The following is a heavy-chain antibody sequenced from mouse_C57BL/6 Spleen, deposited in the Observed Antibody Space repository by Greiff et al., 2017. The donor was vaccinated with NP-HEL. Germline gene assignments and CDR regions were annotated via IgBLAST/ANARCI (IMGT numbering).Heavy chain of an antibody. J-gene: IGHJ1*03. CDR1: GYTFTSYW. Sequence: QVQLQQPGAELVKPGASVKLSCKASGYTFTSYWMHWVKQRPGQGLEWIGMIHPNSGSTNYNEKFKSKATLTVDKSSSTAYMQLSSLTSEDSAVYYCAREGITTVAQGYFDVWGTGTTVTVSS. CDR3: AREGITTVAQGYFDV. D-gene: IGHD1-1*01. CDR2: IHPNSGST. V-gene: IGHV1-64*01.